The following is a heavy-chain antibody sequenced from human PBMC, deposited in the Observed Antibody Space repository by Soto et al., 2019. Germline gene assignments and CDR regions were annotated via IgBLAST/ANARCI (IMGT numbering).Heavy chain of an antibody. Sequence: GGSLRLSCGASGFTFSDYGMYWVRQAPGKGLEWVAVISYGGTRKYYADSVKGRFTISRDNSKNTLYLQINSLRAEDTAVYYCAKDIPPEIDDFWHGMDVWGQGTTVTVSS. J-gene: IGHJ6*02. D-gene: IGHD3-3*01. V-gene: IGHV3-30*18. CDR2: ISYGGTRK. CDR3: AKDIPPEIDDFWHGMDV. CDR1: GFTFSDYG.